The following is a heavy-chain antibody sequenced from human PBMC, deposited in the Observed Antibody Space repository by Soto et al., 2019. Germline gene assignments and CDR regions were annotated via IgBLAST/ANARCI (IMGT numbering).Heavy chain of an antibody. CDR2: ISGSGGST. J-gene: IGHJ5*02. D-gene: IGHD6-6*01. Sequence: GGSQRLSCAASGFTCSSYAMSWVRQAPGKGLEWVSAISGSGGSTYYADSVKGRFTISRDNSKNTLYLQMNSLRAEDTAVYYCAKDGSAAPQSYNWFDPWGQGTLVTVSS. CDR3: AKDGSAAPQSYNWFDP. V-gene: IGHV3-23*01. CDR1: GFTCSSYA.